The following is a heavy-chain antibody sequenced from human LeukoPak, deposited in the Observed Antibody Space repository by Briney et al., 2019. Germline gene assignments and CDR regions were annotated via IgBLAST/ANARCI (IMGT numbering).Heavy chain of an antibody. CDR2: IYYSGST. CDR1: GGSISSYY. D-gene: IGHD3-10*01. V-gene: IGHV4-59*01. Sequence: SETLSLTCTVSGGSISSYYWSWIRQPPGKGLEWIGYIYYSGSTNYNPSLKSRVTISVDTSKNQFSLKLSSVTAADTAVYYCARGRYYYGSGSFSYYYYGMDVWGQGTTVTVSS. CDR3: ARGRYYYGSGSFSYYYYGMDV. J-gene: IGHJ6*02.